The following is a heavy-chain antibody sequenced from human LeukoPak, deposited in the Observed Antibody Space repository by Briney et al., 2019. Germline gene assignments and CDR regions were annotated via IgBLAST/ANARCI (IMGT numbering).Heavy chain of an antibody. V-gene: IGHV3-23*01. D-gene: IGHD7-27*01. CDR2: ISGSGGST. J-gene: IGHJ6*03. CDR3: ANGLAASGDFLLRDYYYFMDV. Sequence: GGSLRLPCAASGFAFSSYAMNWVRQAPGKGLEWVSAISGSGGSTYYADSVKGRFTISRDNSKNTLYLQMNSLRAEDTAVYYCANGLAASGDFLLRDYYYFMDVWGKGTTVTVFS. CDR1: GFAFSSYA.